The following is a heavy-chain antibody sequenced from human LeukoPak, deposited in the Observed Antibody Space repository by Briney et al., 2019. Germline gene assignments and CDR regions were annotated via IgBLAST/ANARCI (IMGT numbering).Heavy chain of an antibody. CDR3: TTDLGTYYHGSQRLIPIDY. CDR1: GFTFTNAW. J-gene: IGHJ4*02. CDR2: IKSKTEGETT. V-gene: IGHV3-15*01. D-gene: IGHD3-10*01. Sequence: PGGSLRLSCVDSGFTFTNAWMSWVRQAPGKGLEWIGRIKSKTEGETTNYAEPVRGRFTISRDDSKSAVYLQMNSLKIEDTAVYYSTTDLGTYYHGSQRLIPIDYWGQGTLVTVSS.